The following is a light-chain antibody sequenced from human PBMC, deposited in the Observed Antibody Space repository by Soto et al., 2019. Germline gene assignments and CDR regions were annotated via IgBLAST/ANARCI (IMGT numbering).Light chain of an antibody. CDR2: AAS. V-gene: IGKV1-9*01. Sequence: DIQLHQSPSFLSASVGDRVTITCRASQGISSSLAWYQQKPGKAPNLLIYAASTLQSGVPSRFSGSGSGTEFTLTISSLQTEDFATYYCQQLNSYPLTFGPGNKVDI. CDR1: QGISSS. CDR3: QQLNSYPLT. J-gene: IGKJ3*01.